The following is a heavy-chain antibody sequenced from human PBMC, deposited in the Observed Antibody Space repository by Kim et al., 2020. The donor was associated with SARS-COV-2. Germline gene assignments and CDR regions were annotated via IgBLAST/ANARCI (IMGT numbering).Heavy chain of an antibody. V-gene: IGHV4-61*08. CDR3: PRDRNLYDNSLGY. J-gene: IGHJ4*02. CDR1: GDSVISDEYY. CDR2: IHYTGST. Sequence: SETLSLTCSVSGDSVISDEYYWTWIRQSPGRGLEWIGYIHYTGSTKYNPSLKSRLTLSVDTSKNQFSLKLNSVTAAATAVYYYPRDRNLYDNSLGYFGQG. D-gene: IGHD3-22*01.